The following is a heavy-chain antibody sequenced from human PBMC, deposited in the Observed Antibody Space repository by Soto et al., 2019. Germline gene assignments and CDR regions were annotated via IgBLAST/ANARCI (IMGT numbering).Heavy chain of an antibody. CDR2: ISYDGSNK. J-gene: IGHJ4*02. CDR1: GFTFSSYA. Sequence: GGSLRLSCAASGFTFSSYAMHWVRQAPGKGLEWVAVISYDGSNKYYADSVKGRFTISRDNSKNTLYLQMNSLRAEDTAVYYCAREGMGHSSGHEGGYFDYWGQGTLVTVSS. V-gene: IGHV3-30-3*01. CDR3: AREGMGHSSGHEGGYFDY. D-gene: IGHD6-19*01.